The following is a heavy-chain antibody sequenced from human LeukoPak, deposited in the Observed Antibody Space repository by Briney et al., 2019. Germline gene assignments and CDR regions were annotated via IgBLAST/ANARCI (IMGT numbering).Heavy chain of an antibody. V-gene: IGHV3-23*01. J-gene: IGHJ4*02. CDR3: AKDPLDYFDY. CDR2: ISGSGGST. CDR1: GFTFSSYA. Sequence: GGSLRLSCAASGFTFSSYAMSWVRQAPGKGLEWDSAISGSGGSTYYADSVKGRFTISGDNSKNTLYLQMNSLRAEDTAVYYCAKDPLDYFDYWGQGTLVTVSS. D-gene: IGHD1-1*01.